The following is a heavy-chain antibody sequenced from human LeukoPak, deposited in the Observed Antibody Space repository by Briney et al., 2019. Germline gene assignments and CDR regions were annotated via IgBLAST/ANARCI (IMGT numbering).Heavy chain of an antibody. CDR2: ISSSGSTI. D-gene: IGHD6-13*01. CDR1: GFTFSSYE. J-gene: IGHJ4*02. CDR3: ARGYSSSWYVVDY. Sequence: GGSLRLSCAASGFTFSSYEMNWVRQAPGKGLEWVSYISSSGSTIYYADSVKGRFTISRDNAKNSLYLQMNSLRAEDTAVYYCARGYSSSWYVVDYWGQGTLVTVSS. V-gene: IGHV3-48*03.